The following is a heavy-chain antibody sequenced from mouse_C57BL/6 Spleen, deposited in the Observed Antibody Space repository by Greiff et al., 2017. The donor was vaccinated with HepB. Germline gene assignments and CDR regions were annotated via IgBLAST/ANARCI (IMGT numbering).Heavy chain of an antibody. V-gene: IGHV1-9*01. CDR1: GYTFTGYW. J-gene: IGHJ3*01. CDR3: ARRDDYAWFAY. CDR2: ILPGSGST. D-gene: IGHD2-4*01. Sequence: QVQLQQSGAELMKPGASVKLSCKPTGYTFTGYWIEWVKQRPGHGLEWIGEILPGSGSTNYNEKFKGKATFTADTSSNTAYMQLSSLTTEDSAIYYCARRDDYAWFAYWGQGTLVTVSA.